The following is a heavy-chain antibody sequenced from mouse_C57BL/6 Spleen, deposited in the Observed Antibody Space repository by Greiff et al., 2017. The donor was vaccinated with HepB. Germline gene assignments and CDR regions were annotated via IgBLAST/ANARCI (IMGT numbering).Heavy chain of an antibody. V-gene: IGHV1-39*01. Sequence: VQLKESGPELVKPGASVKISCKASGYSFTDYNMNWVKQSNGKSLEWIGVINPNYGTTSYNHKFKGKATLTVDQSSSTAYMQLNSLTSEDSAVYYWARSFYYYGSSFFDYWGQGTTLTVSS. CDR1: GYSFTDYN. CDR2: INPNYGTT. D-gene: IGHD1-1*01. CDR3: ARSFYYYGSSFFDY. J-gene: IGHJ2*01.